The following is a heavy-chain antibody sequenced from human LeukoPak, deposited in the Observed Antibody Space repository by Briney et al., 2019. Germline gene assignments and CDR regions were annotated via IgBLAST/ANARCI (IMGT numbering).Heavy chain of an antibody. J-gene: IGHJ4*02. V-gene: IGHV3-23*01. CDR2: ISGAGDKT. CDR1: GFIFRNYA. Sequence: PGGSLRLSCTASGFIFRNYAMSWVRQAPGKGLEWVSTISGAGDKTNYADSVTGRFTISRDNSKNTLYLQMNSLRVEDTAVYYCAKGRGSPFYFEYWGQGTLVTVSS. CDR3: AKGRGSPFYFEY. D-gene: IGHD1-26*01.